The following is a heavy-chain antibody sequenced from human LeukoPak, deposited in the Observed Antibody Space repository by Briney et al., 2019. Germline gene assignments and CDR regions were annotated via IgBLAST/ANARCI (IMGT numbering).Heavy chain of an antibody. CDR2: IYSGGST. J-gene: IGHJ4*02. D-gene: IGHD3-22*01. CDR3: ARRVIYYDSSGYHYYFDY. V-gene: IGHV3-53*01. CDR1: GFTVSSNY. Sequence: GGSLRLSCAASGFTVSSNYMSWVRQAPGKGLEWVSVIYSGGSTYYADSVKGRFTISRDNSKNTLYLQMNSLRAEDTAVYYCARRVIYYDSSGYHYYFDYWGQGTLVTVSS.